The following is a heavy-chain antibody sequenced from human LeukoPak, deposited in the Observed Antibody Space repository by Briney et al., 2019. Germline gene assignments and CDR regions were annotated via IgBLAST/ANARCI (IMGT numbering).Heavy chain of an antibody. Sequence: RSETLSLTCTVSGGSISSSSYYWGWIRQPPGKGLEWIGSIYYSGSTYYNPSLKSRVTISVDTSKNQFSLKLSYYCARAVLSYCTGGSCPYFDYWGQGTLVTVSS. CDR1: GGSISSSSYY. D-gene: IGHD2-15*01. CDR3: GGSCPYFDY. V-gene: IGHV4-39*01. J-gene: IGHJ4*02. CDR2: IYYSGST.